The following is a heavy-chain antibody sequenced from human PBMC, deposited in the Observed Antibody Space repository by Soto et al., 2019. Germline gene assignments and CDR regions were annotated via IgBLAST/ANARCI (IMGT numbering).Heavy chain of an antibody. V-gene: IGHV6-1*01. CDR2: TYYRSRWYN. CDR1: GDSVSSNSAA. CDR3: AGTTSHYLYYMGV. Sequence: SQTLSLTCAISGDSVSSNSAAWNWIRQSPSRGLEWLGRTYYRSRWYNDYAVSVKSRITVNPDTSKNQFSLQLTSVTPEDTAVYYCAGTTSHYLYYMGVRGKGTTVTVSS. D-gene: IGHD1-7*01. J-gene: IGHJ6*03.